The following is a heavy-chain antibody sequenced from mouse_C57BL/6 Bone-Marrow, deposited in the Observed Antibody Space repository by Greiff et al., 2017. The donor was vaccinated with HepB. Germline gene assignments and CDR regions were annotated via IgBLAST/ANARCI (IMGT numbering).Heavy chain of an antibody. Sequence: QVQLQQPGAELVKPGASVKMSCKASGYTFTSYWITWVKQRPGQGLEWIGDIYPGSGSTNYNEKFKSKATLTVYTSSSTAYMQLSSLTSEDSAVYYCALYYGSSYVPFDYWGQGTTLTVSS. D-gene: IGHD1-1*01. CDR3: ALYYGSSYVPFDY. CDR2: IYPGSGST. CDR1: GYTFTSYW. V-gene: IGHV1-55*01. J-gene: IGHJ2*01.